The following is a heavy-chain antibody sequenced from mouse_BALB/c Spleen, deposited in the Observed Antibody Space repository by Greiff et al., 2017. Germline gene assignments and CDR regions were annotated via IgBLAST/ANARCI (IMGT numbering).Heavy chain of an antibody. V-gene: IGHV5-4*02. D-gene: IGHD2-4*01. CDR3: AREGKLDYDDYYAMDY. J-gene: IGHJ4*01. Sequence: EVKLVESGGGLVKPGGSLKLSCAASGFTFSDYYMYWVRQTPEKRLEWVATISDGGSYTYYPDSVKGRFTISRDNAKNNLYLQMSSLKSEDTAMYYCAREGKLDYDDYYAMDYWGQGTSVTVSS. CDR2: ISDGGSYT. CDR1: GFTFSDYY.